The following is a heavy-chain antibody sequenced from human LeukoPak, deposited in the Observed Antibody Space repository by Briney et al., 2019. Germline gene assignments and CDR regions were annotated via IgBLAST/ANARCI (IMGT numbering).Heavy chain of an antibody. CDR1: GDSISSYY. D-gene: IGHD2-21*02. J-gene: IGHJ4*02. Sequence: SETLSLTCTVSGDSISSYYWSWIRQPPGKGLEWIGDIYNSGSTNYNPSLKSRVTISVDTSKNQFSLKRSSVTAADTAVYYCARVANRGGRGDSYYFVYWGQGTLVTVSS. V-gene: IGHV4-59*01. CDR3: ARVANRGGRGDSYYFVY. CDR2: IYNSGST.